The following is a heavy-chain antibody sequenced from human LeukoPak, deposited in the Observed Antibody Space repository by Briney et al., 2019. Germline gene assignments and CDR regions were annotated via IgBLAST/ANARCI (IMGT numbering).Heavy chain of an antibody. CDR3: ARSWAYDSSGYSYFDY. J-gene: IGHJ4*02. V-gene: IGHV4-31*03. CDR1: NGSISRGDYF. D-gene: IGHD3-22*01. Sequence: PSQTLSLTCTVSNGSISRGDYFWSWIRQLPGKGLEWIGYVYYSGSTYYNPSLKSRVTISLDTSKSQFSLNLSSVTAADTAVYYCARSWAYDSSGYSYFDYWGQGTLVTVSS. CDR2: VYYSGST.